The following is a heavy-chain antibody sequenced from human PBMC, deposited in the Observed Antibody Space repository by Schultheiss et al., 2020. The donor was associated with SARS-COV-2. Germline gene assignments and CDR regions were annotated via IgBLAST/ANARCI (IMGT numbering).Heavy chain of an antibody. J-gene: IGHJ2*01. CDR2: IYWDDDK. Sequence: SGPTLVKPTQTLTLTCTFSGFSLSTSGVGVGWIRQPPGKALEWLALIYWDDDKRYSPSLKSRLTITKDTSKNQVVLTMTNMDPVDTATYYCARITDYGDYEGDWYFDLWGRGTLVTVSS. V-gene: IGHV2-5*02. CDR1: GFSLSTSGVG. CDR3: ARITDYGDYEGDWYFDL. D-gene: IGHD4-17*01.